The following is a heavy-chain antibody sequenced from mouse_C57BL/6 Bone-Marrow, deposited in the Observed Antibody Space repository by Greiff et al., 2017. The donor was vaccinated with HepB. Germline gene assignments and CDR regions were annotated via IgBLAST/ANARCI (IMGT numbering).Heavy chain of an antibody. V-gene: IGHV1-64*01. CDR1: GYTFTSYW. CDR3: AKMTNDYYAMDD. J-gene: IGHJ4*01. Sequence: QVQLQQPGAELVKPGASVKLSCKASGYTFTSYWMHWVKQRPGQGLEWIGMIHPNSGSTNYNEKFKSKATLTVDKSSSTAYMQLSSLTSEDSAVYYCAKMTNDYYAMDDWGQGTSVTVSS. CDR2: IHPNSGST.